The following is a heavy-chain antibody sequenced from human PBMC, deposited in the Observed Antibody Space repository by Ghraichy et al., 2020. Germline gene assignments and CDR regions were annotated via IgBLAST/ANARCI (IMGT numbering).Heavy chain of an antibody. CDR1: GFTFSSYS. V-gene: IGHV3-21*01. D-gene: IGHD1-26*01. J-gene: IGHJ2*01. CDR3: ASGSYAGDWYFDL. Sequence: GGSLRLSCAASGFTFSSYSMNWVRQAPGKGLEWVSSISSSSSYIYYADSVKGRFTISRDNAKNSLYLQMNSLRAEDTAVYYCASGSYAGDWYFDLWGRGTLVTVSS. CDR2: ISSSSSYI.